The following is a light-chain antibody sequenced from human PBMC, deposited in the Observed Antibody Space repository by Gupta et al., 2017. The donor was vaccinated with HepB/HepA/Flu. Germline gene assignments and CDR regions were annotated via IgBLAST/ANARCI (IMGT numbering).Light chain of an antibody. CDR3: MQGTFWRT. CDR2: KVS. V-gene: IGKV2-30*02. Sequence: EVVMTQSPLSLPVTLGQSVSISCKSSQSLVHTDGYIYLNWFHQRPGQSPRRLIYKVSNRDSGVPDRFSGSGSGTDFTLKISRVEDEDVGVYYCMQGTFWRTFGQGTKVEI. J-gene: IGKJ1*01. CDR1: QSLVHTDGYIY.